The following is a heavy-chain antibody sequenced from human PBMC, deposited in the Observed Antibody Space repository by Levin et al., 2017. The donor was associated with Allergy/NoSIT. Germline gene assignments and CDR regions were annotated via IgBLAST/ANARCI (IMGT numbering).Heavy chain of an antibody. J-gene: IGHJ4*02. D-gene: IGHD5-24*01. Sequence: SETLSLTCTVSGGSVSSGSYYWSWIRHPPGKGLEWIGYIYYSGSTNYNPSLKSRVTISVDTSKNQFSLKLSSVTAADTAVYYCARGRDGYNSYFDYWGQGTLVTVSS. V-gene: IGHV4-61*01. CDR3: ARGRDGYNSYFDY. CDR1: GGSVSSGSYY. CDR2: IYYSGST.